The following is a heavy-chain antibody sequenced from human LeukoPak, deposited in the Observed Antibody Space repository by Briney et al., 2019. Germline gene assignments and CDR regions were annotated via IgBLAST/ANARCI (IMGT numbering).Heavy chain of an antibody. CDR3: ARGYYDSSGYLLHSFDY. V-gene: IGHV3-30-3*01. Sequence: PGGSLRLSCAASGFTFSSYAMHWVRQAPGKGLEWVAVISYDGSNKYYADSVKGRFTISRDNSKNTLYLQMNSLRAEDTAVYYCARGYYDSSGYLLHSFDYWGQGTLVTVSS. D-gene: IGHD3-22*01. J-gene: IGHJ4*02. CDR2: ISYDGSNK. CDR1: GFTFSSYA.